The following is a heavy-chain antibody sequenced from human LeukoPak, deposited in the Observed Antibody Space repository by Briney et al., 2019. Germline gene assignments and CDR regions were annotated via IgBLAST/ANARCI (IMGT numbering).Heavy chain of an antibody. V-gene: IGHV1-69*13. D-gene: IGHD4-23*01. CDR2: IIPIFGTA. CDR3: ASRTEGGYGGKRRNQFDY. J-gene: IGHJ4*02. CDR1: GGTFSSYA. Sequence: ASVKVSCKASGGTFSSYAISWVRQAPGQGLEWMGGIIPIFGTANYAQKFQGRVTITADESTSTAYMELSSLRSEETAVYYCASRTEGGYGGKRRNQFDYWGQGTLVTVSS.